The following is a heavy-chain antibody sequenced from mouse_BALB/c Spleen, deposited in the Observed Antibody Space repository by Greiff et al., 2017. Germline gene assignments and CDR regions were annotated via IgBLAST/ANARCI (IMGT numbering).Heavy chain of an antibody. Sequence: EVKLVESGPELVKPSQSLSLTCTVTGYSITSGYSWHWMRQFPGNKLEWMGYIHYSGSTNYNPSFKSRISITRDTSKNQFFLQLNSVTTEDTATYYCASYYGNWYFDVWGAGTTVTVSS. CDR1: GYSITSGYS. D-gene: IGHD2-10*01. V-gene: IGHV3-1*02. CDR3: ASYYGNWYFDV. CDR2: IHYSGST. J-gene: IGHJ1*01.